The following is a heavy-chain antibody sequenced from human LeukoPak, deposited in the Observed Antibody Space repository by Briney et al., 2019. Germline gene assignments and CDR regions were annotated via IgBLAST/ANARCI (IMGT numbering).Heavy chain of an antibody. CDR3: AKDGLREYQLLSARWCDP. J-gene: IGHJ5*02. CDR1: GFTFSSYG. V-gene: IGHV3-30*18. Sequence: GGSLRLSCAASGFTFSSYGIDWGPQAPGKGLEWGAVISYDGSNKNYADSVKGRFTISRDNSKNTLYLQMNSLSAEHTAVYYCAKDGLREYQLLSARWCDPWGEGTQVSVCS. D-gene: IGHD2-2*01. CDR2: ISYDGSNK.